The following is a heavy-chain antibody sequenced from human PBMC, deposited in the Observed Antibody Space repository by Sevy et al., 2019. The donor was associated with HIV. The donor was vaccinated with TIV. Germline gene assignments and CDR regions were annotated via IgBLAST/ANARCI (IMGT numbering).Heavy chain of an antibody. D-gene: IGHD1-26*01. Sequence: ASVKVSCKASGYTFTSYGISWVRQAPGQGLEWMGVIIPKYGTANYAQKFQDRVTITADESTSTAYMELSSLRAEDTAVYYCAREWELGGMDVWGQGTTVTVSS. V-gene: IGHV1-69*13. CDR3: AREWELGGMDV. CDR1: GYTFTSYG. J-gene: IGHJ6*02. CDR2: IIPKYGTA.